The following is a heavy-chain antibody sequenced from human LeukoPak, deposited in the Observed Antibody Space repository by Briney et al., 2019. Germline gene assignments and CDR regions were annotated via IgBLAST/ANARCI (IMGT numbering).Heavy chain of an antibody. CDR1: GFTFSSYE. J-gene: IGHJ5*02. D-gene: IGHD3-22*01. CDR3: ARDPSSRRTYDDWLDP. Sequence: GGSLRLSCAASGFTFSSYEMNWVRQAPGKGLEWVSYISSSGSTIYYADSVKGRFTISRDNAKNSLYLQMNSLRAEDTAVYYCARDPSSRRTYDDWLDPWGQGTLVTVSS. CDR2: ISSSGSTI. V-gene: IGHV3-48*03.